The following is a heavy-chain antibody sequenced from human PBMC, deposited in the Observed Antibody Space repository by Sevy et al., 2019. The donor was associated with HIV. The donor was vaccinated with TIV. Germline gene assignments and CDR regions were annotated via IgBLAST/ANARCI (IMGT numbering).Heavy chain of an antibody. Sequence: GGSLRLSCAASGFTFSPYWMTWVRQAPGKGLEWVANIRLDGSDKYYVDSVKGRFTISRDNAKNSLYLQMNRLRADDTARYYCARGVGLDCWGQGALVTVSS. CDR3: ARGVGLDC. V-gene: IGHV3-7*01. CDR2: IRLDGSDK. D-gene: IGHD1-26*01. J-gene: IGHJ4*02. CDR1: GFTFSPYW.